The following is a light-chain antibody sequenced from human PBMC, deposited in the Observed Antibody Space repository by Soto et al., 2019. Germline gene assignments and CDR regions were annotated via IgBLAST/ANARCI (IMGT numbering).Light chain of an antibody. CDR3: QQYNSYPWT. CDR2: KAS. J-gene: IGKJ1*01. CDR1: QSISSW. V-gene: IGKV1-5*03. Sequence: DIQMTQSPSTLSASVGDRVTITCRASQSISSWLAWYQQKPGKAPKHLIYKASSLESGVPSRFSGSGSGTEFTLTISSLQPDDCATYYCQQYNSYPWTFGQGTKVEIK.